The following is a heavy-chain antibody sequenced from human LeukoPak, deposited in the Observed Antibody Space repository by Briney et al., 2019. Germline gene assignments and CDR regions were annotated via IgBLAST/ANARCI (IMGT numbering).Heavy chain of an antibody. D-gene: IGHD2-15*01. CDR2: ISGCNGNT. Sequence: SVKVSCKASGYTFTSYGISWVRQAPGQGLEWIGGISGCNGNTIYAQKFQGRATMTTDTSTRAAQMELRRLSSDDTAVYYCARVGGCSGNGCYSGVYHYYYMDVWGKGTTVTVSS. V-gene: IGHV1-18*01. J-gene: IGHJ6*03. CDR3: ARVGGCSGNGCYSGVYHYYYMDV. CDR1: GYTFTSYG.